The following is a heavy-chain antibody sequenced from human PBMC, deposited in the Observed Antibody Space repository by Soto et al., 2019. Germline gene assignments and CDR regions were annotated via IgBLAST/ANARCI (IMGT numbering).Heavy chain of an antibody. J-gene: IGHJ4*02. CDR1: GGSISSGGYS. V-gene: IGHV4-30-2*02. CDR3: ARSDGRY. Sequence: SETLSLTCAVSGGSISSGGYSWSWIRQPPGKGLEWIGYIYHSGSTYYNPSLKSRVTISVDTSKNQFSLKLSSVTAADTAVYYCARSDGRYWGQGTLVTVSS. CDR2: IYHSGST.